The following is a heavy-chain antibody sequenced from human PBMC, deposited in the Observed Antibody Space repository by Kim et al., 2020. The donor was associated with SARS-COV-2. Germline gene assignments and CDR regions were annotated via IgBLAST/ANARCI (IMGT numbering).Heavy chain of an antibody. Sequence: SETLSLTCTASGCSISSYYWSWIRQPPGKGLEWIGYIYYSGSTNYNPSLKSRVTISVDTSKNQFSLKLSSVTAADTAVYYCARAAIFGTWDYWGQGTLVTVSS. D-gene: IGHD3-3*01. CDR1: GCSISSYY. J-gene: IGHJ4*02. CDR2: IYYSGST. V-gene: IGHV4-59*01. CDR3: ARAAIFGTWDY.